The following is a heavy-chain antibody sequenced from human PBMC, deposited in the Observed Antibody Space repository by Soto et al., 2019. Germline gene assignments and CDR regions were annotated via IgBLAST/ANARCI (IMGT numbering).Heavy chain of an antibody. V-gene: IGHV3-30*18. CDR1: GFTFSSYG. J-gene: IGHJ5*02. CDR2: ISYDGSNK. Sequence: QVQLVESGGGVVQPGRSLRLSCAASGFTFSSYGMHWVRQAPGKGLEWVAVISYDGSNKYYADSVKGRCTISRDNSKNTLYLQMNSLRAEDTAVYYCAKGSLMNWFDPWGQGTLVTVSS. CDR3: AKGSLMNWFDP.